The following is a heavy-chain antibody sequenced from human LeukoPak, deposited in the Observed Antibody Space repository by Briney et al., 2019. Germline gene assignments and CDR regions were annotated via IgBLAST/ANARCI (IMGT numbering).Heavy chain of an antibody. CDR2: ISSRSSYI. V-gene: IGHV3-21*01. D-gene: IGHD3-22*01. J-gene: IGHJ4*02. CDR3: ARDSSSDYRPPPWDY. CDR1: GFTFSSYS. Sequence: GGSLRLSCAASGFTFSSYSMNWVRQAPGKGLEWVSSISSRSSYIYYADSVKGRFTISRDNAKNSMYLQMNSLRAEDTAVYYCARDSSSDYRPPPWDYWGQGTLVTVSS.